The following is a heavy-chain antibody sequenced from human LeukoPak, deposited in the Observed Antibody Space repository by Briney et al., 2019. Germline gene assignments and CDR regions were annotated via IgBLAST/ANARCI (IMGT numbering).Heavy chain of an antibody. CDR2: INHSGST. J-gene: IGHJ4*02. CDR3: ASLKVVTATSDY. CDR1: GGSFSGYY. Sequence: SETLSLTCAVYGGSFSGYYWSWIRQPPGKGLEWIGEINHSGSTNYNPSLKSRVTISVDTSKNQFSLKLSSVTAADTAVYYCASLKVVTATSDYWGQGTLVTVSS. V-gene: IGHV4-34*01. D-gene: IGHD2-21*02.